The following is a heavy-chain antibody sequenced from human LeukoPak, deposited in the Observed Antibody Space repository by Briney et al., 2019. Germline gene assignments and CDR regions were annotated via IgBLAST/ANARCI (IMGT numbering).Heavy chain of an antibody. CDR1: GGSISSGGYY. CDR3: ARAGPLSRDILTGYHYYYGMDV. D-gene: IGHD3-9*01. V-gene: IGHV4-31*03. CDR2: IYYSGST. J-gene: IGHJ6*02. Sequence: SETLSLTCTVSGGSISSGGYYWSWIRQHPGKGLEWIGYIYYSGSTYYNPSLKSRATISVDTSKNQFSLKLSSVTAADTAVYYCARAGPLSRDILTGYHYYYGMDVWGQGTTVTVSS.